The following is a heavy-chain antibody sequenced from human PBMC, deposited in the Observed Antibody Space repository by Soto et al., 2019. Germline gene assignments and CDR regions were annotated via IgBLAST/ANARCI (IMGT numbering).Heavy chain of an antibody. V-gene: IGHV3-53*01. CDR3: ASGTYYYDSGYYGMDV. CDR1: GFTVSSNY. J-gene: IGHJ6*02. D-gene: IGHD3-22*01. CDR2: IYSGGST. Sequence: EVQLVESGGGLIQPGGSLRLSCAASGFTVSSNYMSWVRQAPGKGLEWVSVIYSGGSTYYADSVKGRFTISRDNSKNTLYLQMNSLGAEDTAVYYCASGTYYYDSGYYGMDVWGQGTTVTVSS.